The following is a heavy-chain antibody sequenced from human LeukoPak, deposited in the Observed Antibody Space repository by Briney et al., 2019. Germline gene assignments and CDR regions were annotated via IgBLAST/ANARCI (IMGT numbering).Heavy chain of an antibody. J-gene: IGHJ4*02. CDR2: VNPIVGST. V-gene: IGHV1-46*01. CDR1: GYTFTSYY. CDR3: ARSRAYCSSTSCYLQYFDY. D-gene: IGHD2-2*01. Sequence: ASVKVSCKASGYTFTSYYMQWVRQAPGQGLEWMGIVNPIVGSTSYAQKFQGRVTMTRDMSTSTVHMELSSLRSEDTAVYYCARSRAYCSSTSCYLQYFDYWGQGTLVTVSS.